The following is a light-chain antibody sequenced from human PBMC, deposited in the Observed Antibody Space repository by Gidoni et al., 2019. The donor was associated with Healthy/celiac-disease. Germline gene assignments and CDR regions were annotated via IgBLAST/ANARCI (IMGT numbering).Light chain of an antibody. CDR1: SLRSYY. J-gene: IGLJ2*01. Sequence: ITCQGDSLRSYYASWYQQKPGQAPVLVIYGKNNRPSGIPDRFSGSSSGNTASLTITGAQAEDEADYYCNSRDSSGNHLVFGGGTKLTVL. CDR2: GKN. V-gene: IGLV3-19*01. CDR3: NSRDSSGNHLV.